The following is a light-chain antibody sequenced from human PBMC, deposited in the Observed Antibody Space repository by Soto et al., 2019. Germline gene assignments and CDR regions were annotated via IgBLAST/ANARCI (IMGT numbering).Light chain of an antibody. CDR1: KKDLGVYDF. CDR3: KSYAGSNTYV. J-gene: IGLJ1*01. Sequence: QPLPAQPPPTSGSPRQSVTISCTGTKKDLGVYDFASWSPHHPGKAPRLIIYEVVQRPSGVPDRFSGSKSGNTAALPVSGLQAADEADYFCKSYAGSNTYVFGSGTKVTGL. CDR2: EVV. V-gene: IGLV2-8*01.